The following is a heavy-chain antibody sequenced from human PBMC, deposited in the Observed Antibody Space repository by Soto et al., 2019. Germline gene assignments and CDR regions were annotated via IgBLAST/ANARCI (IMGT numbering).Heavy chain of an antibody. CDR1: GYTFTSYY. Sequence: ASVKVSCKASGYTFTSYYMHWVRQAPGQGLEWMGMMNPSSGSTGYAQKFQGRVTMTRNTSISTAYMELSSLRSEDTAVYYCARGASYYDFWSGYYKGDYYMDVWGKGTTVTVSS. J-gene: IGHJ6*03. CDR2: MNPSSGST. D-gene: IGHD3-3*01. CDR3: ARGASYYDFWSGYYKGDYYMDV. V-gene: IGHV1-8*02.